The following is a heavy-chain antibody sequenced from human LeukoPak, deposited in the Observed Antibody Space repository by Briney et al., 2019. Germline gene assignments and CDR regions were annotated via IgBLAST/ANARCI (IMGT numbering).Heavy chain of an antibody. Sequence: GGSLRLSCAASGFTFSSYAMSWVRQAPGKGLEWVSVISGSGGSTYYADSVKGRFTISRDNSKNTLYLQMNSLRAEDTAVYYCAKGPQNYYDSSGYYRYFDYWGQGTLVTGSS. CDR1: GFTFSSYA. CDR3: AKGPQNYYDSSGYYRYFDY. J-gene: IGHJ4*02. D-gene: IGHD3-22*01. V-gene: IGHV3-23*01. CDR2: ISGSGGST.